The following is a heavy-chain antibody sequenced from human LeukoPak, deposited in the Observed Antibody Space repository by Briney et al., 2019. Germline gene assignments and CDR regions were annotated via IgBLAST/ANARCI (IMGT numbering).Heavy chain of an antibody. CDR2: ISYDGSNK. CDR1: GFTFSSYG. D-gene: IGHD6-13*01. J-gene: IGHJ4*02. CDR3: VTESHSRSWYY. V-gene: IGHV3-30*03. Sequence: GGSPRLSCAASGFTFSSYGMHWVRQAPGKGLEWVAVISYDGSNKYYADSVKGRFTISRDNSKNTLYLQMSSLRAEDTAIYYCVTESHSRSWYYWGQGTLVTVSS.